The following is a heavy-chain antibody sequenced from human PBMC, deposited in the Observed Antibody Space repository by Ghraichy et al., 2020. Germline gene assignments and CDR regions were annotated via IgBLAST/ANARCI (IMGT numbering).Heavy chain of an antibody. CDR3: ATYETRSEDAFEM. J-gene: IGHJ3*02. Sequence: ASVKVSCKASGFTFTGYDIEWVREAPGQRLEWLGWMNLNGGNTGYAQKFRGRVSMTRDTSIRTAYLELSRLTSEDTAVYYCATYETRSEDAFEMWGQGTMVTVSS. CDR2: MNLNGGNT. D-gene: IGHD1-14*01. V-gene: IGHV1-8*01. CDR1: GFTFTGYD.